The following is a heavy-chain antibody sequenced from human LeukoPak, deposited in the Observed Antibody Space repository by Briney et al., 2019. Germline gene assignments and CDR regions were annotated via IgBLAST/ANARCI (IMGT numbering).Heavy chain of an antibody. J-gene: IGHJ6*02. D-gene: IGHD4-17*01. Sequence: PSETLSLTCVVYGRPFSGYYWSWIRQSPGKGLEWIGEINQSGNTNYNPSLKSRVTISIDTSKNQFSLKVTSVTAGDTAVYYCARARGWTSGDDYYYGMDVWGQGTTGTVSS. CDR2: INQSGNT. CDR1: GRPFSGYY. V-gene: IGHV4-34*01. CDR3: ARARGWTSGDDYYYGMDV.